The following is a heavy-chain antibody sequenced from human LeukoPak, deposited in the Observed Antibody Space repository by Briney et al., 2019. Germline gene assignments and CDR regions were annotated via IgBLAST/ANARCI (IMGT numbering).Heavy chain of an antibody. V-gene: IGHV3-21*01. Sequence: GGSLRLSCAASGFTFSSYSMNWVRQASGKGLEWVSSISSSSSYIYYADSVKGRFTISRDNAKNSLYLQMNSLRAEDTAVYYCARTRDDSGCFDLWGQGTLVTVSS. CDR2: ISSSSSYI. CDR3: ARTRDDSGCFDL. CDR1: GFTFSSYS. D-gene: IGHD6-19*01. J-gene: IGHJ4*02.